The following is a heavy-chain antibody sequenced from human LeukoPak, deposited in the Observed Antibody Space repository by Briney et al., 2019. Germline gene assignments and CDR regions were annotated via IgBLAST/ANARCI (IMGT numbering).Heavy chain of an antibody. CDR3: AKGSGSGWYGWFAP. D-gene: IGHD6-19*01. CDR1: GFSFSSYA. J-gene: IGHJ5*02. CDR2: ISGSGGST. V-gene: IGHV3-23*01. Sequence: GGSLRLSCAASGFSFSSYAMSWVRQAPGKGLEWVSAISGSGGSTYYADSVKGRFTISRDNSKNTLYLQMNSLRAEDTAVYYCAKGSGSGWYGWFAPWGQGTLVTVSS.